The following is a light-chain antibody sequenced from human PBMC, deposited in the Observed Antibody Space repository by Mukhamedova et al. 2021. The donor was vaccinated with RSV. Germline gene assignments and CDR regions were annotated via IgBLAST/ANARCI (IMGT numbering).Light chain of an antibody. Sequence: WYQRRVHGKVSELLIYGASTLQAGVPSRFSGVGSGTHFTLTISTLQPEDVATYYCQRYDSAPVTFGPGTKVDIK. J-gene: IGKJ3*01. CDR2: GAS. CDR3: QRYDSAPVT. V-gene: IGKV1-27*01.